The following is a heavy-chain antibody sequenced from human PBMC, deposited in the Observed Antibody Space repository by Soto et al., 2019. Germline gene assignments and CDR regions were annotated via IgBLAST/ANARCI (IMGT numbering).Heavy chain of an antibody. CDR3: ARQQLLPFYYALDV. Sequence: PSETLSLTCTVSGGSISGYYWSWIRQSPGKGLEYIRYIYYRGSTNYNPSLKSRVTMSVDTSRNQFSLKVNSVTAADTAVYYCARQQLLPFYYALDVWGQGTTVTVSS. V-gene: IGHV4-59*01. D-gene: IGHD6-13*01. J-gene: IGHJ6*02. CDR2: IYYRGST. CDR1: GGSISGYY.